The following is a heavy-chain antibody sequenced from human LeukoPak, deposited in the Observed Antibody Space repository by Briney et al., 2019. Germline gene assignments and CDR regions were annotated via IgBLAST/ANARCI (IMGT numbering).Heavy chain of an antibody. CDR3: ARDPGVRGYSYGDFDY. Sequence: GGSLRLSCAASGFTVSSNYMSWVRQAPGKGLEWVSVIYSGGSTYYADSVKGRFTISRDNSKNTLYLQMNSLRAEDTAVYYCARDPGVRGYSYGDFDYWGQGTLVTVSS. CDR1: GFTVSSNY. J-gene: IGHJ4*02. CDR2: IYSGGST. V-gene: IGHV3-53*01. D-gene: IGHD5-18*01.